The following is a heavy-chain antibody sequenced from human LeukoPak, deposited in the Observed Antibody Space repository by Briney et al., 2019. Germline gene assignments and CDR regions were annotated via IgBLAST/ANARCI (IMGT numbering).Heavy chain of an antibody. D-gene: IGHD2-2*01. Sequence: ASETLSLTCTVSGGSISGYYWSWIRQPPGKGLEWIGYIYYSGSTNYNPSLKSRVTISVDTSKNQFSLKLSSVTAADTAVYYCARLYCSDTSCPVDYWGQGTLVTVSS. V-gene: IGHV4-59*01. CDR2: IYYSGST. CDR3: ARLYCSDTSCPVDY. CDR1: GGSISGYY. J-gene: IGHJ4*02.